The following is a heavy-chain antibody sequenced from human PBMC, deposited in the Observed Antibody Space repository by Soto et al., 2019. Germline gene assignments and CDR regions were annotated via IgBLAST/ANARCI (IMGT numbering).Heavy chain of an antibody. J-gene: IGHJ5*02. Sequence: GGSLRFSCAASGFAFSSYSMNWVRQAPGKGLERVSSISSSSSYIYYADSVKGRFTISRDNAKNSLYLQMNSLRAEDTAVYYCARDLKGVGYCSSTSCYFGAGKWFDPWGQGTLVTVSS. V-gene: IGHV3-21*01. CDR2: ISSSSSYI. CDR1: GFAFSSYS. D-gene: IGHD2-2*01. CDR3: ARDLKGVGYCSSTSCYFGAGKWFDP.